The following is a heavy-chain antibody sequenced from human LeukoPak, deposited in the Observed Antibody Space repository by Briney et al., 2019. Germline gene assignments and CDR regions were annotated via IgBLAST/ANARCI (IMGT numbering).Heavy chain of an antibody. CDR1: GFTFDDYA. Sequence: TGGSLRLSCAASGFTFDDYAMHWVRQAPGKGLEWVSGISWNSGSIGYADSVKGRFTISRDNAKNSLYLQMNSLRAEDTAVYYCAREGGEWELLRTFDYWGQGTLVTVSS. V-gene: IGHV3-9*01. CDR3: AREGGEWELLRTFDY. CDR2: ISWNSGSI. D-gene: IGHD1-26*01. J-gene: IGHJ4*02.